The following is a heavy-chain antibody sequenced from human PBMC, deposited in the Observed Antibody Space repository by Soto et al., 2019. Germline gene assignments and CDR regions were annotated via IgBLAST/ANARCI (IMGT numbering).Heavy chain of an antibody. CDR3: GKGGAGDVGDH. CDR2: TTVRGGET. D-gene: IGHD3-16*01. Sequence: EVQLLESGGGLVQPGGSLRLSCVASGFTFNNYGMTWVRQAPGKGLEWVSGTTVRGGETYYADSVKGRFTISRDISKTTLLLQVNGLRAEDTAVYYCGKGGAGDVGDHWGQGTLVTVSS. V-gene: IGHV3-23*01. CDR1: GFTFNNYG. J-gene: IGHJ1*01.